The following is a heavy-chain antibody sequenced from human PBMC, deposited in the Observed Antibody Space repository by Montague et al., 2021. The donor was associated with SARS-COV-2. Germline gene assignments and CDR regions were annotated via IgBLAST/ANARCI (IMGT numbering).Heavy chain of an antibody. CDR1: GGSFSGYY. J-gene: IGHJ4*02. D-gene: IGHD3-10*01. CDR2: INQSGRT. CDR3: ARRGSSVWGVTVSAELDY. V-gene: IGHV4-34*01. Sequence: SETLSLTCAVYGGSFSGYYWGWIRQPPEKGLEWIGEINQSGRTNNNPSLKSRVIISVDMSKNQFSLKLSSVTAADTAVYYCARRGSSVWGVTVSAELDYWGQGILVIVSP.